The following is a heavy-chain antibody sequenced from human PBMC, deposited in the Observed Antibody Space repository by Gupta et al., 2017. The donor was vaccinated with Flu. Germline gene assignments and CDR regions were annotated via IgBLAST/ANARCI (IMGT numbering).Heavy chain of an antibody. D-gene: IGHD6-6*01. CDR1: GGSISSYY. J-gene: IGHJ6*02. CDR3: ARVNSSSSGYYYYGMDV. V-gene: IGHV4-59*01. CDR2: IYYSGST. Sequence: QVQLQESGPGLVKPSETLSLTCTVSGGSISSYYWSWIRQPPGKGLEWIGYIYYSGSTNYNPSLKSRVTISVDTSKNQFSLKLSSVTAADTAVYYCARVNSSSSGYYYYGMDVWGQGTTVTVSS.